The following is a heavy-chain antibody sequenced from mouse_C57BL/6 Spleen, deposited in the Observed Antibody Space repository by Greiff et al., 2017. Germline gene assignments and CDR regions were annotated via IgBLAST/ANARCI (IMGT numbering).Heavy chain of an antibody. J-gene: IGHJ4*01. CDR3: ARIGTEAMDY. Sequence: QVQLQQPGAELVKPGASVKLSCKASGYTFTSYWMHWVKQRPGQGLEWIGMIHPKSGSTNYNEKFKSKATLTVDKSSSTAYMQLSSLTSEDSAVYYCARIGTEAMDYWGKGTSVTVSS. V-gene: IGHV1-64*01. CDR1: GYTFTSYW. CDR2: IHPKSGST. D-gene: IGHD4-1*01.